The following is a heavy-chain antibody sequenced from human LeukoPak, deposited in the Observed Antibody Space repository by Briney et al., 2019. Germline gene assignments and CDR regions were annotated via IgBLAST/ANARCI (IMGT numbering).Heavy chain of an antibody. J-gene: IGHJ1*01. D-gene: IGHD6-13*01. V-gene: IGHV3-43D*03. CDR3: AKGPPQLVLEIAEYFQH. Sequence: PGGSLRLSCSASGFSFDDYAMEWVRQAPGKGLEWVPLISWDGGCTYYADSVKGRFTISRDNSKNSLYVQMNSLRAEDTALCYCAKGPPQLVLEIAEYFQHWGQGTLVTVSS. CDR1: GFSFDDYA. CDR2: ISWDGGCT.